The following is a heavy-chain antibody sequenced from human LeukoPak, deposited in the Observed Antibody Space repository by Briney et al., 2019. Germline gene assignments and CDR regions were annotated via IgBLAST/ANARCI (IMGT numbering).Heavy chain of an antibody. CDR1: GFTFSVCD. Sequence: GGSLRLSCTASGFTFSVCDMNWFRQAPGKGLEWVASISYRSSHIYYADSAKGRFTISRDNAKNSLYLQMNNLRAEDTAVYYCGRAFWGQGTLVTVSS. V-gene: IGHV3-21*06. J-gene: IGHJ4*02. CDR2: ISYRSSHI. CDR3: GRAF.